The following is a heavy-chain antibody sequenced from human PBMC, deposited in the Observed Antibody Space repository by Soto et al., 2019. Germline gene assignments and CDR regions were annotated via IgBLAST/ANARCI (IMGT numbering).Heavy chain of an antibody. CDR2: IWYDGSNK. CDR3: ATDNWNGAKTPKEHFDY. CDR1: GFTFSSYG. Sequence: QVQLVESGGGVVQPGRSLRLSCAASGFTFSSYGMHWVRQAPGKGLEWVAVIWYDGSNKYYADSVKGRFTISRDNSKNTLYLQMNSLRAEDTAVYYCATDNWNGAKTPKEHFDYWGQGTLVTVSS. J-gene: IGHJ4*02. D-gene: IGHD1-1*01. V-gene: IGHV3-33*01.